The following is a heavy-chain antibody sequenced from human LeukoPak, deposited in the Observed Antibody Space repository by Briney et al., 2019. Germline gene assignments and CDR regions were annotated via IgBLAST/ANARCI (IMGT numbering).Heavy chain of an antibody. J-gene: IGHJ4*02. V-gene: IGHV3-21*01. CDR2: ISSGSSFT. CDR1: GFTFSSYS. Sequence: PGGSLRLSCAASGFTFSSYSMNWVRRAPGKGLEWVSSISSGSSFTYYADSVKGRFTISRDNAKNSLYLQMNSLRAEDTAVYYCARGENYFDYWGQGTLVTVSS. CDR3: ARGENYFDY.